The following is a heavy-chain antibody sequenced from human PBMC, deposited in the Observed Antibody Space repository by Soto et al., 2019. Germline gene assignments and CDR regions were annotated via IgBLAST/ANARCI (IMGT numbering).Heavy chain of an antibody. CDR1: GYTFTSYG. D-gene: IGHD3-10*01. J-gene: IGHJ5*02. CDR3: ARESWYYGSGSYWNWFDP. Sequence: ASVKVSCKASGYTFTSYGISWVRQAPGQGLEWMGWINAGNGNTKYAQKFQGRVTITRDTSASTAYMELSSLRSEDTAVYYCARESWYYGSGSYWNWFDPWGQGTLVTVSS. CDR2: INAGNGNT. V-gene: IGHV1-18*01.